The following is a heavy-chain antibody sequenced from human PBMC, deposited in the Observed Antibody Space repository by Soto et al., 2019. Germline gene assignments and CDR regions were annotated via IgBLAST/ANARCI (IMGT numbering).Heavy chain of an antibody. V-gene: IGHV4-59*08. D-gene: IGHD3-22*01. Sequence: PSETLSLTCTVSGGSLSSYYWSWIRQPPGKGLEWIGYIYYSGSTYYNPSLKSRVTISVDTSKNQFSLKLDSVTAADTAVYYCARLGGYYQAFDSWGQGTLVTVSS. CDR2: IYYSGST. CDR1: GGSLSSYY. CDR3: ARLGGYYQAFDS. J-gene: IGHJ4*02.